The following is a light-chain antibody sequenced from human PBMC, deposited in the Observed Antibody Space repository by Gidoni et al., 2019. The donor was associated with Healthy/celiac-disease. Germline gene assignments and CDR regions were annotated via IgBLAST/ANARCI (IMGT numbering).Light chain of an antibody. J-gene: IGLJ1*01. Sequence: SSELTHDPAVSVALGQTVRITCQGDSLRSYYASWYQQKPGPAPVLVVYGKNNRASGTPDHISGSSSGNTASMTSTGAQAEDEADYYCNSRDSSGYVFGTGTKVTVL. CDR3: NSRDSSGYV. CDR1: SLRSYY. V-gene: IGLV3-19*01. CDR2: GKN.